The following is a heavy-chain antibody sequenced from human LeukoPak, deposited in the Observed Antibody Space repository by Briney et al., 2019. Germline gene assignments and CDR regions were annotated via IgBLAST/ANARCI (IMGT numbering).Heavy chain of an antibody. V-gene: IGHV3-30*04. Sequence: GGAPRLSCAAPGFTFSTFAIHWGRQAPGKGLGGGGVISFDGSNKYYADSVKGRFTISRDNSKNTLYLQMNSLRADDTAVYYCAKEMAPEGYSYGYDYWGQGTLVTVSS. CDR2: ISFDGSNK. J-gene: IGHJ4*02. D-gene: IGHD5-18*01. CDR1: GFTFSTFA. CDR3: AKEMAPEGYSYGYDY.